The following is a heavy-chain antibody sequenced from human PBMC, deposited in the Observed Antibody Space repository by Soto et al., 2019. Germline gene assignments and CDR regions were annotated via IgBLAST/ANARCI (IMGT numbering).Heavy chain of an antibody. CDR3: ARDRANWFDP. CDR2: ISGSGDST. Sequence: GGSLRLSCAASGFTFSSYAMSWVRQAPGKGLEWVSAISGSGDSTYYADSVKGRFTISRDNSKNTLDLQMNDLRAEDTAVYYCARDRANWFDPWGQGTLVTVSS. CDR1: GFTFSSYA. V-gene: IGHV3-23*01. J-gene: IGHJ5*02.